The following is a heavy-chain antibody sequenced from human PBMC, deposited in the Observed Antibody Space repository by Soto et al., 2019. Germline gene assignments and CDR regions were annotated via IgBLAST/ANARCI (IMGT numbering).Heavy chain of an antibody. CDR1: GFTFSSYA. D-gene: IGHD3-3*01. Sequence: GGSLRLSCAASGFTFSSYAMRWVRQAPGKGLEWVAVISYDGSNKYYADSVKGRFTISRDNSKNTLYLQMNSLRAEDTAVYYCARGPTIFGIRFDPWGQGTLVTVSS. CDR2: ISYDGSNK. CDR3: ARGPTIFGIRFDP. V-gene: IGHV3-30-3*01. J-gene: IGHJ5*02.